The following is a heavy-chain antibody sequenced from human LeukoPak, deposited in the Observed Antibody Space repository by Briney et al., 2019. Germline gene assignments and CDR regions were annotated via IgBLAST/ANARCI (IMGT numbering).Heavy chain of an antibody. CDR2: FDPEDGEA. CDR3: ATRLAGYYGSGRYPY. Sequence: GASVKVSCKVSGYTLTELSMHWVRQAPGKGLEWMGGFDPEDGEAIYAQKFQGRVTMTEDTSTDTAYMELSSLRSEDTAVYYCATRLAGYYGSGRYPYWGQGTLVTVSS. V-gene: IGHV1-24*01. CDR1: GYTLTELS. D-gene: IGHD3-10*01. J-gene: IGHJ4*02.